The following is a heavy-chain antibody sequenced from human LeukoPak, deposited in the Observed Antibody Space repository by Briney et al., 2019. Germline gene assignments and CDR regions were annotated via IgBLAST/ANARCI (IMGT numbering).Heavy chain of an antibody. D-gene: IGHD1-7*01. CDR1: GGSISSYY. J-gene: IGHJ4*02. V-gene: IGHV4-59*01. Sequence: PSETLSLTCTVSGGSISSYYWGWIRQPPGKGLEWIGYIYYSGSTNYNPSLKSRVTISVDTSKDQFSLKLSSVTAADTAVYYCARGDNWNYWNFDYWGQGTLVTVSS. CDR3: ARGDNWNYWNFDY. CDR2: IYYSGST.